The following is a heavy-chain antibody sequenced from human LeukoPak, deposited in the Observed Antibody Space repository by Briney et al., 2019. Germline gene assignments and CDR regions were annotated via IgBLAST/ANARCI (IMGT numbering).Heavy chain of an antibody. J-gene: IGHJ4*02. Sequence: SETLSLTCTVSGGSISSGGYYWSWIRQHPGKGLEWIGYIYYSGSTYYNPSLKSRVTISVDTSKNQFSLKLSSVTAADTAVYYCALEDILTGKFDYWGQGTLVTVSS. V-gene: IGHV4-31*03. CDR1: GGSISSGGYY. CDR3: ALEDILTGKFDY. CDR2: IYYSGST. D-gene: IGHD3-9*01.